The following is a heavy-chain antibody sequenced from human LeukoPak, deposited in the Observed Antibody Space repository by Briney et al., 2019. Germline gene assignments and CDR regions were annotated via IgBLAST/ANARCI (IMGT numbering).Heavy chain of an antibody. J-gene: IGHJ3*02. CDR2: IYNSANT. V-gene: IGHV4-39*01. D-gene: IGHD5-12*01. CDR3: ARHSRSAYTGYENAFDI. CDR1: GDSISSSSYC. Sequence: SETLSLICTVSGDSISSSSYCWDWIRQPPGKGLEWIGNIYNSANTHYSPSLKTRITMSVDTSKNQFSLKLNSVTAADTGIYYCARHSRSAYTGYENAFDIWGQGTRVSVSS.